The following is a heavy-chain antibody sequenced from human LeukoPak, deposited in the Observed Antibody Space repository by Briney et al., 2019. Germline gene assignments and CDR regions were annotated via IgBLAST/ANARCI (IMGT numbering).Heavy chain of an antibody. CDR1: GYNFTNYW. V-gene: IGHV5-51*01. Sequence: SGESLKISCKGFGYNFTNYWIDWVRQMPGKGLEWMGIIYPGDSDIRYSPSFQGQVTISADKSINTAYLQWSSLKASDTAIYYCARHSMSGGSWTSNWFDPWGQGTLVTVSS. D-gene: IGHD2-15*01. J-gene: IGHJ5*02. CDR3: ARHSMSGGSWTSNWFDP. CDR2: IYPGDSDI.